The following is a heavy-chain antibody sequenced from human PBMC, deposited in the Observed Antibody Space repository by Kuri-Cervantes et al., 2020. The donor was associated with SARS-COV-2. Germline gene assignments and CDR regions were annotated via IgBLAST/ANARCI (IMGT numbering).Heavy chain of an antibody. J-gene: IGHJ4*02. Sequence: SLKISCAASGFTFSSYWMHWVRQAPGKGLEWVSGISWNSGSIGYADSVKGRFTISRDNAKNSLYLQMNSLRAEDTAVYYCAKDRTGGWNYFDYWGQGTLVTVSS. CDR2: ISWNSGSI. V-gene: IGHV3-9*01. D-gene: IGHD6-19*01. CDR3: AKDRTGGWNYFDY. CDR1: GFTFSSYW.